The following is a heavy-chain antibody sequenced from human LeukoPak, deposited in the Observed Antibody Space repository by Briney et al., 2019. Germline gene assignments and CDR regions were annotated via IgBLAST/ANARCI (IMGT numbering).Heavy chain of an antibody. J-gene: IGHJ4*02. Sequence: PGGSLRLSCAASGFTFSSYWMNWVRQAPGKGLVWVSRINSDGSSTNYADSVKGRFTISRDNAKNTLYLQMNSLRAEDTAVYYCARPYCSSTSCYDFDYWGQVTLVTVSS. CDR3: ARPYCSSTSCYDFDY. CDR1: GFTFSSYW. V-gene: IGHV3-74*01. CDR2: INSDGSST. D-gene: IGHD2-2*01.